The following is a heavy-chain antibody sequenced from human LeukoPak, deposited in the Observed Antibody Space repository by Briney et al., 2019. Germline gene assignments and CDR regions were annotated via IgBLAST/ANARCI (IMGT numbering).Heavy chain of an antibody. CDR3: ARVPYYYDSSGYYYYYYGMHV. D-gene: IGHD3-22*01. J-gene: IGHJ6*02. V-gene: IGHV1-69*13. CDR2: IIPIFGTA. CDR1: GGTFSSYA. Sequence: SVKVSCKASGGTFSSYAISWVRQAPGQGLEWMGGIIPIFGTANYAQKFQGRVTITADESTNTAYMELSSLRSEDTAVYYCARVPYYYDSSGYYYYYYGMHVWGQGTTVTVSS.